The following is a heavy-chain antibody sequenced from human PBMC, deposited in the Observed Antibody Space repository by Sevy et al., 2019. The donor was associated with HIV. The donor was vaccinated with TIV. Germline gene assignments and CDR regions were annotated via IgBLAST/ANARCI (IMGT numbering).Heavy chain of an antibody. V-gene: IGHV3-23*01. J-gene: IGHJ4*01. Sequence: GGSLRLSCAASGFTFSSYAMSWVRQAPGKGLEWVSAISGSGGSTYYAHSVKGRFTISRDNSKNTLDLQMNSLRAEDTAVYYCAKERTTVGGNAIDYWGHGNLVTVSS. CDR2: ISGSGGST. CDR1: GFTFSSYA. CDR3: AKERTTVGGNAIDY. D-gene: IGHD4-17*01.